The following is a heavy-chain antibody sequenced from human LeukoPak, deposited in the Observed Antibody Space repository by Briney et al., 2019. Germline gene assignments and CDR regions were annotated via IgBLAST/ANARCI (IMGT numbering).Heavy chain of an antibody. J-gene: IGHJ4*02. CDR1: GFTFSSYS. Sequence: GGSLRLSCAASGFTFSSYSMNWVRQAPGKGLEWVSSISSSSSYIYYADSVKGRFTISRDYAKNSLYLQMNSLRAEDTAVYYCASLACSGGSCYSYTDYWGQGTLVTVSS. V-gene: IGHV3-21*01. D-gene: IGHD2-15*01. CDR2: ISSSSSYI. CDR3: ASLACSGGSCYSYTDY.